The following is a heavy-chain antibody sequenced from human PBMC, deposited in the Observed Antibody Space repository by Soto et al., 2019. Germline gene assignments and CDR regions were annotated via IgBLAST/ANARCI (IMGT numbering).Heavy chain of an antibody. J-gene: IGHJ5*02. D-gene: IGHD3-3*01. CDR2: IDYSGTT. CDR3: ARLSNVVSRFSSSFDP. Sequence: QVQLQESGPGLVRPSQALSLTCTVSGGSISSGDYCWCWIRQPPGKGLEWLGYIDYSGTTYYNTSLRGRLTMSVDTSKNQLSLKLISATAADTAVYYCARLSNVVSRFSSSFDPWGQGTLVTGFS. CDR1: GGSISSGDYC. V-gene: IGHV4-30-4*01.